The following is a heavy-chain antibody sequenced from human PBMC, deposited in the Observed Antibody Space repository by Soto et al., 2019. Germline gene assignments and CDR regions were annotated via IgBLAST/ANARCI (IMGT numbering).Heavy chain of an antibody. D-gene: IGHD4-17*01. CDR3: ARGVTTVTTFDY. CDR1: GGSISSGGYS. V-gene: IGHV4-30-2*01. J-gene: IGHJ4*02. Sequence: QLQLQESGSGLVKPSQTLSLTCAVSGGSISSGGYSCNWIRQPPGKGLEWIGYIYHSGSTYYNPSLKGRVTISVDRSKNQFSLKLSSVTAADTDVYYCARGVTTVTTFDYWGQGTLVTVSS. CDR2: IYHSGST.